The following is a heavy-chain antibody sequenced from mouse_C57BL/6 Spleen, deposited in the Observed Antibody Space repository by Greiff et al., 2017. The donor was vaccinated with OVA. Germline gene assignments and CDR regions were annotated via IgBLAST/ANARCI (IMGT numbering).Heavy chain of an antibody. V-gene: IGHV1-50*01. CDR1: GYTFTSYW. CDR3: AGHDYGSSYGYAMDY. J-gene: IGHJ4*01. CDR2: LDPSDSST. Sequence: QVHVKQSGAELVKPGASVKLSCKASGYTFTSYWMQWVKQRPGQGLEWIGELDPSDSSTNYNQKFKGKATLTVDTSSSTAYMQLSSLTSADSAVYYGAGHDYGSSYGYAMDYWGQGTSVTVSS. D-gene: IGHD1-1*01.